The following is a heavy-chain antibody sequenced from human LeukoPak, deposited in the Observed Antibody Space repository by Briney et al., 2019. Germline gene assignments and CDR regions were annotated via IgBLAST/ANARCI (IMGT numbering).Heavy chain of an antibody. Sequence: GGSLRLSCAASGFTFSSYAMSWVRQAPGKGLEWVSIISGSGGSTHYADSVKGRFTISRDNSKNTLYLQMNSLRAEDTAVYYCARHDTAMVTAAVFDYWGQGTLVTVSS. V-gene: IGHV3-23*01. D-gene: IGHD5-18*01. CDR1: GFTFSSYA. CDR3: ARHDTAMVTAAVFDY. CDR2: ISGSGGST. J-gene: IGHJ4*02.